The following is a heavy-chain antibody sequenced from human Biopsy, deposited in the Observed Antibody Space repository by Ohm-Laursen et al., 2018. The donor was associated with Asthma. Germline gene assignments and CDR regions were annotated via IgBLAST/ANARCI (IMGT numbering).Heavy chain of an antibody. Sequence: SVKVSCKVSGDSFSNYAISWVRQAPRQGLEWMGGLIPVLGTADYAQMFEGRVTITADESTSTAYMELSSLRSEDTAVLYCAKARCYYFYCDMEVWGQGTTVTVSS. D-gene: IGHD3-3*01. CDR3: AKARCYYFYCDMEV. V-gene: IGHV1-69*13. CDR1: GDSFSNYA. J-gene: IGHJ6*02. CDR2: LIPVLGTA.